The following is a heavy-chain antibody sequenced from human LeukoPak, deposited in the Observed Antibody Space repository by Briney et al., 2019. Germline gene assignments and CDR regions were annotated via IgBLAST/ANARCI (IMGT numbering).Heavy chain of an antibody. V-gene: IGHV1-2*02. CDR2: INPNSGGT. Sequence: ASVKVSCKASGYTFTGYYMHWVRQAPGQGLEWMGWINPNSGGTNYAQKFQGRVTMTRDTSISTAYMELSRLRCDDTAVYYCARLKRSVYYYYMDVWGKGTTVTVSS. J-gene: IGHJ6*03. CDR1: GYTFTGYY. CDR3: ARLKRSVYYYYMDV. D-gene: IGHD2-8*01.